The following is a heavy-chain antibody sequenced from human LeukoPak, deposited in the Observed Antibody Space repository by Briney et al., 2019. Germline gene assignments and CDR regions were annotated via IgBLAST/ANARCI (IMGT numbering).Heavy chain of an antibody. CDR3: ARGAVSYSSGWYANWYPDL. Sequence: GGSLRLSCAASGFTFSSYALSWVRQAPGKGLEWVSSITSSSSYIYYADSVKGRFTISRDNTKNSLYLQMNSLRAEDTAVYYCARGAVSYSSGWYANWYPDLWGRGTLVTVSS. CDR1: GFTFSSYA. J-gene: IGHJ2*01. V-gene: IGHV3-21*01. CDR2: ITSSSSYI. D-gene: IGHD6-19*01.